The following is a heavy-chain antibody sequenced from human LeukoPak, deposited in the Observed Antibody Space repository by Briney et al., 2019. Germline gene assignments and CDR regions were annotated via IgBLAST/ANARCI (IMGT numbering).Heavy chain of an antibody. J-gene: IGHJ4*02. CDR1: GFTFSSYA. CDR3: AKDRVPWELLPADY. Sequence: GGSLRLSCAASGFTFSSYAMHWVRQAPGKGLEWVAVISYDGSNKYYADSVKGRFTISRDNSKKTLYLQMNRLRAEDTAVYYCAKDRVPWELLPADYWGQGTLVTVSS. D-gene: IGHD1-26*01. V-gene: IGHV3-30*18. CDR2: ISYDGSNK.